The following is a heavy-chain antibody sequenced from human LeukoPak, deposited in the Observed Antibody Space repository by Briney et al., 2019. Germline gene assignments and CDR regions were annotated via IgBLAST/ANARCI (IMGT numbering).Heavy chain of an antibody. D-gene: IGHD6-13*01. J-gene: IGHJ4*02. CDR3: ARGSSSNSWYFDH. Sequence: SQTLSLTCAISGDSVSSNSATWTWIRQSPSRGLEWLGRTYYRSKWYNDYAVSVKSRITINPDTSKNQFSLQLKSVTPEDTAVYYCARGSSSNSWYFDHWGQGTLVTVSS. CDR1: GDSVSSNSAT. V-gene: IGHV6-1*01. CDR2: TYYRSKWYN.